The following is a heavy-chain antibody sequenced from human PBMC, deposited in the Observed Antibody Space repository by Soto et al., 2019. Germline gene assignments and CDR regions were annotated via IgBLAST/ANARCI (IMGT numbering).Heavy chain of an antibody. CDR2: IFHTGTT. V-gene: IGHV4-61*01. CDR3: TRAPVSGSYCFDF. Sequence: SETLSLTCTVSGGSVSSGNYYWSWIRQPPGKGLEWIGYIFHTGTTNYNPSLKSRVTISLDTSMNQFSLKLSSVTPADTAVYYCTRAPVSGSYCFDFWGQGTPVTV. CDR1: GGSVSSGNYY. D-gene: IGHD1-26*01. J-gene: IGHJ4*02.